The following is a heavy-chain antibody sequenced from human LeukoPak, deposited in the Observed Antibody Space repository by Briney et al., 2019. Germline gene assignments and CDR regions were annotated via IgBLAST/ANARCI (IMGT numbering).Heavy chain of an antibody. Sequence: GGSLRLSCAASGFTFSSYSMNWVRQAPGKGLEWVSSISSSSSYIYYADLVKGRFTISRDNAKNSLYLQMNSLRAEDTAVYYCVYSGYDSNFDYWGQGTLVTVSS. J-gene: IGHJ4*02. D-gene: IGHD5-12*01. V-gene: IGHV3-21*01. CDR1: GFTFSSYS. CDR3: VYSGYDSNFDY. CDR2: ISSSSSYI.